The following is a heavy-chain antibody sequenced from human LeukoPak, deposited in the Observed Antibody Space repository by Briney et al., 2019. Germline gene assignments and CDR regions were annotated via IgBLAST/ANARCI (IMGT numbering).Heavy chain of an antibody. Sequence: GGSLRLSCAASGFPLSSYAMSWVRQASGKGLEWVSATSSSDPGTYYADSVRGRFTISRDNSKNTLYLQLNSLRAEDTAVYYCARVMTGTTGRIDYWGQGTLVTVSS. D-gene: IGHD1-1*01. V-gene: IGHV3-23*01. CDR1: GFPLSSYA. CDR3: ARVMTGTTGRIDY. CDR2: TSSSDPGT. J-gene: IGHJ4*02.